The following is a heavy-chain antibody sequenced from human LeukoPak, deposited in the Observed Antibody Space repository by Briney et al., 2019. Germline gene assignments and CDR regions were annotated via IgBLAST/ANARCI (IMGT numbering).Heavy chain of an antibody. CDR1: GFTFSSCG. D-gene: IGHD3-22*01. CDR2: ISYDGSNK. V-gene: IGHV3-30*18. J-gene: IGHJ2*01. CDR3: AKNRDRGVPTYYYDSSGSSHFDL. Sequence: GGSLRLSCAASGFTFSSCGMHWVRQAPGKGLEWVAVISYDGSNKYYAGSVKGRFTISRDNSKNTLYLQMNSLRAEDTAVYYCAKNRDRGVPTYYYDSSGSSHFDLWGRGTLVTVSS.